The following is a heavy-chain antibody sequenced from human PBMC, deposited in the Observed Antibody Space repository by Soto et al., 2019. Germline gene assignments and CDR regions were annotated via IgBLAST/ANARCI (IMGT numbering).Heavy chain of an antibody. D-gene: IGHD2-8*02. CDR3: AKATATGGGAFDI. Sequence: PGGSLRLSCAVSGFTCSSHDMSWVRQAPGKGLEWVSTVLVAGSTHYPDSVKGRFTISRDNSKNTLFLQMNSLTAGDTAVYYCAKATATGGGAFDICGQGTMVTVSS. J-gene: IGHJ3*02. CDR1: GFTCSSHD. V-gene: IGHV3-23*01. CDR2: VLVAGST.